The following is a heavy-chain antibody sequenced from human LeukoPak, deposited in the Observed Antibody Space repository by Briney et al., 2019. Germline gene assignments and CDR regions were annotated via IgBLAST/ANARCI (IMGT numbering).Heavy chain of an antibody. CDR1: GFTFSNYG. D-gene: IGHD2-15*01. CDR3: AKDWRRIVVVGPITRHGNYMDV. CDR2: IRYDGSNK. Sequence: GGSLRLSCAASGFTFSNYGMHWVRQAPGKGLEWMAFIRYDGSNKYFADSLKGRFTISRDNSKNTLYLQMNSLRPEDTAVYYCAKDWRRIVVVGPITRHGNYMDVWGKGTTVTISS. J-gene: IGHJ6*03. V-gene: IGHV3-30*02.